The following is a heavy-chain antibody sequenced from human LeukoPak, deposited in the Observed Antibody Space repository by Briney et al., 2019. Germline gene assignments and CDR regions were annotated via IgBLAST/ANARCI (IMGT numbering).Heavy chain of an antibody. Sequence: SVKVSCKAPGGTFSSYAISWVRQAPGQGLEWMGGIIPIFGTANYAQKFQGRVTMTTDTSTSTAHMELRSLRSDDTAVYYCARTGDYGAGAPYYFDYWGQGTLVTVSS. CDR1: GGTFSSYA. CDR3: ARTGDYGAGAPYYFDY. J-gene: IGHJ4*02. CDR2: IIPIFGTA. V-gene: IGHV1-69*05. D-gene: IGHD4-17*01.